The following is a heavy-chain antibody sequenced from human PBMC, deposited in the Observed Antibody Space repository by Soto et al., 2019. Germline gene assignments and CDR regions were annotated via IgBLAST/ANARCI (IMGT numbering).Heavy chain of an antibody. CDR2: IYHSGST. CDR1: GCTISSGGYS. D-gene: IGHD2-2*01. Sequence: PSETLSLTCAFSGCTISSGGYSWSWIRQPPGKGLEWIGYIYHSGSTYYNPSLKSRVTISVDRSKNQFSLKLSSVTAADTAVYYCATLPAAIADYWGQGTLVSVSS. V-gene: IGHV4-30-2*01. J-gene: IGHJ4*02. CDR3: ATLPAAIADY.